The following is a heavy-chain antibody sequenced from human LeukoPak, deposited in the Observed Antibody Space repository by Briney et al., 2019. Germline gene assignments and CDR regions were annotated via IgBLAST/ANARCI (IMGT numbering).Heavy chain of an antibody. CDR3: ARTYGAQSNYYYYGMDV. CDR2: ISSSGSTI. CDR1: GFTFSDYY. D-gene: IGHD4-17*01. V-gene: IGHV3-11*01. Sequence: GGSLRLSCAASGFTFSDYYMSWIRQAPGKGLEWVSYISSSGSTIYYADSVKGRFTTSRDNAKNSLYLQMNSLRAEDTAVYYCARTYGAQSNYYYYGMDVWGQGTTVTVSS. J-gene: IGHJ6*02.